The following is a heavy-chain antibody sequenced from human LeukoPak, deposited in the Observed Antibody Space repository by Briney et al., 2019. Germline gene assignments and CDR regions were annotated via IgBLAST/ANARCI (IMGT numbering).Heavy chain of an antibody. J-gene: IGHJ4*02. CDR3: ASQPYYFDSSGYYDY. D-gene: IGHD3-22*01. V-gene: IGHV1-2*02. CDR2: INPNTGGT. CDR1: GYTFSGYY. Sequence: ASVKVSCKASGYTFSGYYMHWVRQAPGQGLEWMGWINPNTGGTNYAQKFQGRVTMTRDTSISTTYMELSRLRSDDTAVYYCASQPYYFDSSGYYDYWGQGTLDTVSS.